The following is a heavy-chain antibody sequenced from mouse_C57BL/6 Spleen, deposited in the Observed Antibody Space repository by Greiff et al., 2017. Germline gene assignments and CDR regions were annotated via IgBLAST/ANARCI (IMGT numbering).Heavy chain of an antibody. D-gene: IGHD2-4*01. CDR1: GYTFTSYW. J-gene: IGHJ4*01. V-gene: IGHV1-52*01. Sequence: QVQLQQPGAELVRPGSSVKLSCKASGYTFTSYWMHWVKQRPIQGLEWIGNIDPSDSETHYNQKFKDKATLTVDKSSSTAYMQLSSLTSEDSAVYYCARSIYYDYDHYAMDYWGQGTSVTVSS. CDR3: ARSIYYDYDHYAMDY. CDR2: IDPSDSET.